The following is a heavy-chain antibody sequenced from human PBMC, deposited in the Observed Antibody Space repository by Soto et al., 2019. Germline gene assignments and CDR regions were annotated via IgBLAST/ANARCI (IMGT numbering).Heavy chain of an antibody. V-gene: IGHV4-30-4*01. CDR1: GGSISSGDYY. J-gene: IGHJ4*02. CDR2: IYYSGST. Sequence: QVQLQESGPGLVKPSQTLSLTCTVSGGSISSGDYYWSWIRQPPGKGLEWIGYIYYSGSTYYHPSVQVRVTLSVAASKIQFSLKLISVTGANTAVYYCARVQGGGGAMVHNYWGQGTLVTVSS. D-gene: IGHD3-16*01. CDR3: ARVQGGGGAMVHNY.